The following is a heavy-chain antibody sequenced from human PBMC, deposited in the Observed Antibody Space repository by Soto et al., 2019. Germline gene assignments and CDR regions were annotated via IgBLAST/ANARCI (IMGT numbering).Heavy chain of an antibody. CDR2: INPSGGST. CDR1: GGTFSSYA. CDR3: ARVRRSSGYYYGY. V-gene: IGHV1-46*01. D-gene: IGHD3-22*01. J-gene: IGHJ4*02. Sequence: ASVKVSCKASGGTFSSYAISWVRQAPGQGLEWMGIINPSGGSTSYAQKFQGRVTMTRDTSTSTVYMELSSLRSEDTAVYYCARVRRSSGYYYGYWGQGTPVTVSS.